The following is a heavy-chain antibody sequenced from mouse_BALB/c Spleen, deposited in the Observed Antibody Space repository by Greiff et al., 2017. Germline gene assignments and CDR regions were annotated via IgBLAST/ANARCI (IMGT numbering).Heavy chain of an antibody. D-gene: IGHD1-1*01. V-gene: IGHV2-6-7*01. CDR3: ARGRYYGSSYDWYFDV. J-gene: IGHJ1*01. CDR1: GFSLTGYG. CDR2: IWGDGST. Sequence: QVQLKESGPGLVAPSQSLSITCTVSGFSLTGYGVNWVRQPPGKGLEWLGMIWGDGSTDYNSALKSRLSISKDNSKSQVFLKMNSLQTDDTARYYCARGRYYGSSYDWYFDVWGAGTTVTVSS.